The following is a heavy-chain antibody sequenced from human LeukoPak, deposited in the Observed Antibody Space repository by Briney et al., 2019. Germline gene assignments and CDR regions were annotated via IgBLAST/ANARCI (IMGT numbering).Heavy chain of an antibody. CDR2: INSDGSST. CDR3: ARGLVHDTRGYYSDY. J-gene: IGHJ4*02. CDR1: GFTFSSYA. D-gene: IGHD3-22*01. Sequence: PGGSLRLSCAASGFTFSSYAMSWVRQAPGKGLVWVSRINSDGSSTTYADSVKGRFTISRDNAKNTLYLQMNSLRAEDTAVYYCARGLVHDTRGYYSDYWGQGTLVTVSS. V-gene: IGHV3-74*01.